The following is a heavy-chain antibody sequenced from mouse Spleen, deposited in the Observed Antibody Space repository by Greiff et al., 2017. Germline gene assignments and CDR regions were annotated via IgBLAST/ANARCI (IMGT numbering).Heavy chain of an antibody. J-gene: IGHJ1*03. V-gene: IGHV1-69*01. CDR1: GYTFTSYW. CDR3: ASGVRYWYFDV. D-gene: IGHD2-14*01. Sequence: QVHVKQPGAELVMPGASVKLSCKASGYTFTSYWMHWVKQRPGQGLEWIGAIDPSDSYTNYNQKFKGKATLTVDKSSSTAYMQLSSLTSEDSAVYYCASGVRYWYFDVWGTGTTVTVSS. CDR2: IDPSDSYT.